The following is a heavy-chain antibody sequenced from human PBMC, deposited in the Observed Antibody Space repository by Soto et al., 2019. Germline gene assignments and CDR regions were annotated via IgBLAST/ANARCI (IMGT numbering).Heavy chain of an antibody. D-gene: IGHD5-18*01. CDR3: ARGGGYSFGYNWFDP. Sequence: EPLSLTCTVSGGSISSYYWSWIRQPPGKGLEWVGYIYYSGNTNYNPSLKSRVTISVDMSKNQFSLKLSSVTAADTAVYYCARGGGYSFGYNWFDPWGQGSLVTVSS. CDR2: IYYSGNT. J-gene: IGHJ5*02. V-gene: IGHV4-59*01. CDR1: GGSISSYY.